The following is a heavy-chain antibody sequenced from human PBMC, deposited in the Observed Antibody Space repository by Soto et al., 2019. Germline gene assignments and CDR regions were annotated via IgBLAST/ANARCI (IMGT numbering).Heavy chain of an antibody. V-gene: IGHV3-30*18. J-gene: IGHJ4*02. CDR1: GFTFSSYG. CDR2: ISYDGSNK. CDR3: AKDPLRVPGYYFDY. D-gene: IGHD3-10*01. Sequence: QVQLVESGGGVVQPGRSLRLSCAASGFTFSSYGMHWVRQAPGKGLEWVAVISYDGSNKYYADSVKGRFTISRDNSKNTLYLQMNSLRAEDTAVYYCAKDPLRVPGYYFDYWGQGTLVTVSS.